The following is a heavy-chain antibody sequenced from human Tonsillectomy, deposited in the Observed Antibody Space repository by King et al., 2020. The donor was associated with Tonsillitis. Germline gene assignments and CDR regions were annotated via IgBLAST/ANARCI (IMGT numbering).Heavy chain of an antibody. Sequence: VQLVESGGGLVKPGGSLRLSCAASGFTFSDYYMSWIRQAPGKGLEWVSYISSSGSTIYYDDSVKGRLTISRDNAKNSLYLQMNSLRAEDTAVYYCARERITMIVVVNDAFDIWGQGTMVTVSS. CDR3: ARERITMIVVVNDAFDI. D-gene: IGHD3-22*01. CDR2: ISSSGSTI. V-gene: IGHV3-11*01. CDR1: GFTFSDYY. J-gene: IGHJ3*02.